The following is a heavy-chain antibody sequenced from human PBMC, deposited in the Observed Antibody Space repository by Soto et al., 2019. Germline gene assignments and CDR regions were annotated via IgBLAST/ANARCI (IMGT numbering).Heavy chain of an antibody. V-gene: IGHV4-30-4*01. D-gene: IGHD5-18*01. CDR3: GRTSRYGYWFDP. CDR2: IYYSGST. CDR1: GGSISSGGYY. J-gene: IGHJ5*02. Sequence: SETLSLTCTLSGGSISSGGYYWSWIRQPPGKGLEWIGYIYYSGSTYYNPSLKTRVTISVAMSKTQFSLKRSSVTAADTAVYYCGRTSRYGYWFDPWGQGTLVTVSS.